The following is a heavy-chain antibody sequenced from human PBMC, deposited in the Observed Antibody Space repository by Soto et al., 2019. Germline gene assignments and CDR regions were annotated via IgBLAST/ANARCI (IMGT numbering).Heavy chain of an antibody. J-gene: IGHJ4*02. CDR2: IIPIFGTA. D-gene: IGHD3-3*02. Sequence: QVQLVQSGAEVKQPGSSVKVSCKASEGTFSSYAISWVRQAPGQGLEWMVGIIPIFGTANYAQKFQGRVTITADESTSTTYLVVISMRTVETTVFYCAEHFGQGNGNLQPYFDYWGQGTLVTVSS. CDR3: AEHFGQGNGNLQPYFDY. V-gene: IGHV1-69*01. CDR1: EGTFSSYA.